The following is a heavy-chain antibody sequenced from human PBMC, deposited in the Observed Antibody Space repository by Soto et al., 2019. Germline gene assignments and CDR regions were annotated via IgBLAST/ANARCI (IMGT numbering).Heavy chain of an antibody. V-gene: IGHV1-69*13. CDR1: GGTFSSYA. CDR3: ARVSGVTGTTWYYYYGMDV. CDR2: IIPIFGTA. J-gene: IGHJ6*02. Sequence: GASVKVFCKASGGTFSSYAISWVRQAPGQGLEWMGGIIPIFGTANYAQKFQGRVTITADESTSTAYMELSSLRSEDTAVYYCARVSGVTGTTWYYYYGMDVWGQGTTVTVSS. D-gene: IGHD1-7*01.